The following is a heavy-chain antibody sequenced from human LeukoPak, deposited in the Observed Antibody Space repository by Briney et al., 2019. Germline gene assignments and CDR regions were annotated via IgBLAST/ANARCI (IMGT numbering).Heavy chain of an antibody. CDR3: AKTRGGNPRYYFDY. CDR2: VSGSGGFI. D-gene: IGHD4-23*01. V-gene: IGHV3-23*01. Sequence: GGSLRLSCAASGFTFTNPAMGWVRQAPGKGLEWVSVVSGSGGFIYYGDSVKGRFTISRDNSKNTLYLQMSSLRAEDTALYYCAKTRGGNPRYYFDYRGHGTLVTVSS. J-gene: IGHJ4*01. CDR1: GFTFTNPA.